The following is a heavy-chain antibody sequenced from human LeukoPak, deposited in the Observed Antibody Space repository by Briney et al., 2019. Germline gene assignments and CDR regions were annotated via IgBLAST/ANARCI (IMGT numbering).Heavy chain of an antibody. Sequence: SVKVSCKASGYTFTGYYMHWVRQAPGQGLEWMGRIIPTLGIANYAQKFQGRVTITADKSTSTAYMELSSLRSEDTAVYYCARGSYTVTTHGYYYGMDVWGQGTTVTVSS. D-gene: IGHD4-17*01. CDR2: IIPTLGIA. CDR1: GYTFTGYY. J-gene: IGHJ6*02. CDR3: ARGSYTVTTHGYYYGMDV. V-gene: IGHV1-69*04.